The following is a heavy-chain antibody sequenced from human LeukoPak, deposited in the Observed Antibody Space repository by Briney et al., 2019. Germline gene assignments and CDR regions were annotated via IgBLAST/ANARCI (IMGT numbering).Heavy chain of an antibody. Sequence: GGSLRLSCAASGFTFSSYAMSWVRQAPGKGLEWVSGISGSGDNTYYADSVKGRFTISRDNSKNTLYLQMNSLRAEDTAVYYCARDRGYYDSSGYYQYWGQGTLVTVSS. D-gene: IGHD3-22*01. CDR3: ARDRGYYDSSGYYQY. V-gene: IGHV3-23*01. J-gene: IGHJ4*02. CDR2: ISGSGDNT. CDR1: GFTFSSYA.